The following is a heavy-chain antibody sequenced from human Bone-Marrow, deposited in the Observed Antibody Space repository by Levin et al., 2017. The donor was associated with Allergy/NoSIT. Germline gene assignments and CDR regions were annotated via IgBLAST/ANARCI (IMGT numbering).Heavy chain of an antibody. J-gene: IGHJ4*02. V-gene: IGHV3-9*01. CDR3: AKGQIRYFGTEPFDY. Sequence: SLKISCAASGFTFDDYAMHWVRQAPGKGLEWVSGISRNSGSIGYADSVKGRFTISRDNAKNSLYLQMNSLRAEDTALYYCAKGQIRYFGTEPFDYWGQGTLVTVSS. CDR2: ISRNSGSI. CDR1: GFTFDDYA. D-gene: IGHD3-9*01.